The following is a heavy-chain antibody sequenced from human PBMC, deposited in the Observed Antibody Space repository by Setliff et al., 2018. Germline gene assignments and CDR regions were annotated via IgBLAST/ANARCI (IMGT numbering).Heavy chain of an antibody. D-gene: IGHD3-3*01. J-gene: IGHJ6*01. CDR3: ARERIYDGLNYNGMDV. CDR2: ISGYDGNT. V-gene: IGHV1-18*01. CDR1: GYTFSNYG. Sequence: ASVKVSCKTSGYTFSNYGVSWVRQAPGQGLEWMGWISGYDGNTEYAQNLHGRVTMTTDTSTTTAYMELRSLRSDDTAVYYCARERIYDGLNYNGMDVWGQGTTVTVSS.